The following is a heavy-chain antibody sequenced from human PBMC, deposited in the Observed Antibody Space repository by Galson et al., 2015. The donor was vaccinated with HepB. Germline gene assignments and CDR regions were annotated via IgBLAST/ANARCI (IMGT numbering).Heavy chain of an antibody. J-gene: IGHJ6*02. CDR3: ARVSISMVRGVAYYYYGMDV. D-gene: IGHD3-10*01. CDR1: GYTFTSYG. CDR2: ISAYNGNT. V-gene: IGHV1-18*01. Sequence: SVKVSCKASGYTFTSYGVSWVRQAPGQGLEWMGWISAYNGNTNYAQKLQGRVTMTTDTSTSTAYMELRSLRSDDTAVYYCARVSISMVRGVAYYYYGMDVWGQGTTVTVSS.